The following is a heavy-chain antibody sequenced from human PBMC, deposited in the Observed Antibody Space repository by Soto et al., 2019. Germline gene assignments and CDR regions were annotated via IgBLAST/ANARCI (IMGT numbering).Heavy chain of an antibody. D-gene: IGHD6-6*01. CDR2: INHSGST. CDR1: GGSFSGYY. J-gene: IGHJ5*02. CDR3: ARGKIPFYSSSSGRNWFDP. V-gene: IGHV4-34*01. Sequence: SETLSLTCAVYGGSFSGYYWSWIRQPPGKGLEWIGEINHSGSTNYNPSLKSRVTISVDTSKNQFSLKLSSVTAADTAVYYCARGKIPFYSSSSGRNWFDPWGQGTLVTVSS.